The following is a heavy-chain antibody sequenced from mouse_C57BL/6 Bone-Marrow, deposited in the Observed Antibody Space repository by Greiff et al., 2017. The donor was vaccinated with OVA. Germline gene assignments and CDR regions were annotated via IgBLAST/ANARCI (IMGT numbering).Heavy chain of an antibody. Sequence: EVMLVESGGGLVKPGGSLKLSCAASGFTFSSYAMSWVRQTPEKRLEWVATISDGGSYTYYPDNVKGRFTISRDNAKNNLYLQMSHLKSEDTAMYYCASTTVVPFDYWGKGTTLTVSS. D-gene: IGHD1-1*01. CDR3: ASTTVVPFDY. J-gene: IGHJ2*01. CDR2: ISDGGSYT. V-gene: IGHV5-4*03. CDR1: GFTFSSYA.